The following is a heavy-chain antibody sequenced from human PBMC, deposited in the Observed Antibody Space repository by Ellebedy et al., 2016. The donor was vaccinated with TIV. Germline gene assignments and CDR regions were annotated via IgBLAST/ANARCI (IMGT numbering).Heavy chain of an antibody. Sequence: ASVKVSCXASGGTFSSYAISWVRQAPGQGLEWMGWISAYNGNTNYAQKLQGRVTMTTDTSTSTAYMELRSLRSEDTAVYYCAREQRRAYYDSSGYSSADAFDIWGQGTMVTVSS. V-gene: IGHV1-18*01. CDR2: ISAYNGNT. D-gene: IGHD3-22*01. J-gene: IGHJ3*02. CDR3: AREQRRAYYDSSGYSSADAFDI. CDR1: GGTFSSYA.